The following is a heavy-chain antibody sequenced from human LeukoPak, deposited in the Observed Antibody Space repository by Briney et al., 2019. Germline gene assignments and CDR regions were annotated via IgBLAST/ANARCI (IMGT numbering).Heavy chain of an antibody. Sequence: SETLSLTCTVSGGSISTGREYWSWIRQPAGKGLEWIGRVYATGSTNYSPSPKSRATISLDPSKNQFSLKLSSVTAADTAMYYCARLAPYSSGPHFDYWGQGILVTVSS. D-gene: IGHD6-19*01. CDR2: VYATGST. CDR3: ARLAPYSSGPHFDY. J-gene: IGHJ4*02. CDR1: GGSISTGREY. V-gene: IGHV4-61*02.